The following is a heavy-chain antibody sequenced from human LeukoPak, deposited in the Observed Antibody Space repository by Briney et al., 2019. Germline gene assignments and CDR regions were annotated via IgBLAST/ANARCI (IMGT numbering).Heavy chain of an antibody. Sequence: PGGALRLSCAASGLTVSSSYMSWVREAPGKGLEWVSSIYNDGSTYYADSMKGRFTISRDNSKNTLYLQVNSLRAEDTAMYYCARNILFAFDIWGQGTMVTVSS. CDR3: ARNILFAFDI. D-gene: IGHD2/OR15-2a*01. CDR2: IYNDGST. V-gene: IGHV3-53*01. J-gene: IGHJ3*02. CDR1: GLTVSSSY.